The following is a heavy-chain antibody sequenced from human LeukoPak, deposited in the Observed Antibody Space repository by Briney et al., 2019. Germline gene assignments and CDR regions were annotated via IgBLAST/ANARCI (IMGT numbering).Heavy chain of an antibody. CDR1: GYTFTSYG. J-gene: IGHJ5*02. CDR3: ARDRSIAARRAVHWFDP. Sequence: ASVKVSCKASGYTFTSYGISWVRQAPGQGLEWMGWINPNSGGTNYAQKFQGRVTMTRDTSISTAYMELSRLRSDDTAVYYCARDRSIAARRAVHWFDPWGQGTLVTVSS. D-gene: IGHD6-6*01. CDR2: INPNSGGT. V-gene: IGHV1-2*02.